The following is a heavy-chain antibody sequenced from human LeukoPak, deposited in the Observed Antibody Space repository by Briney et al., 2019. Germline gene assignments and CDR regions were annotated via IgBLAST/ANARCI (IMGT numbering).Heavy chain of an antibody. CDR3: ARDRGYYGSVSYYYYYYGIDV. D-gene: IGHD3-10*01. V-gene: IGHV1-18*01. CDR2: ISAYNGNT. J-gene: IGHJ6*04. Sequence: ASVKVSCKASGYTFTSYGISWVRQAPGQGLEWMGWISAYNGNTNYAQKLQGRVTMTTDTSTSTAYMELRSLRSDDTAVYYCARDRGYYGSVSYYYYYYGIDVWGKGTTVTVSS. CDR1: GYTFTSYG.